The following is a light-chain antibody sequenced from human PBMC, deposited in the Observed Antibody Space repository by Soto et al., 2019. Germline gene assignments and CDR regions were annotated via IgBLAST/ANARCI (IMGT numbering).Light chain of an antibody. CDR1: QSVSSSY. V-gene: IGKV3-20*01. CDR2: DAS. CDR3: QQFSSYPLT. Sequence: EIVLTQSPATLSLSPGERATLSFRASQSVSSSYLAWYQQKPGQSPRLVIYDASSRATGIPDRFSGSGSGTDFTLTISRLEPEDFAVYYCQQFSSYPLTFGGGTKVDIK. J-gene: IGKJ4*01.